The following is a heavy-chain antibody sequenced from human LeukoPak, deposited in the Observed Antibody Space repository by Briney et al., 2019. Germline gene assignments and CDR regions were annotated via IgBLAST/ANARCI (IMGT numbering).Heavy chain of an antibody. CDR1: GFTFSSYS. CDR3: ARDAEQYYDSSGYYHGFDY. Sequence: GGSLRLSCAASGFTFSSYSMNWVRQAPGKGLEWVSSISSSSSYIYCADSVKGRFTISRDNAKNSLYLQMNSLRAEDTAVYYCARDAEQYYDSSGYYHGFDYWGQGTLVTVSS. D-gene: IGHD3-22*01. J-gene: IGHJ4*02. V-gene: IGHV3-21*01. CDR2: ISSSSSYI.